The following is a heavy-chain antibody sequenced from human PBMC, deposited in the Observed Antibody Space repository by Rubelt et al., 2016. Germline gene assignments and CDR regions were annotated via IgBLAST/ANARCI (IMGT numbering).Heavy chain of an antibody. CDR3: ARDQLALYAFDI. CDR2: ISAYDGNT. CDR1: GYTFTSYG. J-gene: IGHJ3*02. V-gene: IGHV1-18*01. Sequence: QVQLVQSGAEVKKPGASVKVSCKASGYTFTSYGISWVRQAPGQGLEWMGWISAYDGNTNYAQKLQGRATMTKDTSTSTAYMGLRSRRSDDTAVYCCARDQLALYAFDIWGQGTMVTVSS. D-gene: IGHD1-1*01.